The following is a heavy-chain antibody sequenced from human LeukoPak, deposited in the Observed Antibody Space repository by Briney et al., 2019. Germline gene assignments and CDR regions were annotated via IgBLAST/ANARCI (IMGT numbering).Heavy chain of an antibody. CDR3: ARPYYYDSRIDP. CDR1: GGSISSGDYY. D-gene: IGHD3-22*01. V-gene: IGHV4-30-4*01. CDR2: MYYSGST. J-gene: IGHJ5*02. Sequence: PSETLSLTCTVSGGSISSGDYYWSWIRQPPGKGLEWIGYMYYSGSTYYNPSLKSRVVIPVDTSKNQFSLKLSSVTAADTAVYYCARPYYYDSRIDPWGQGILVTVSS.